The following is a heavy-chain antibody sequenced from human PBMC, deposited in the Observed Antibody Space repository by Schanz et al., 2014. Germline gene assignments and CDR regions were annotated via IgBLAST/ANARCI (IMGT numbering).Heavy chain of an antibody. J-gene: IGHJ4*02. CDR3: ASPSGYSDYGTYFDF. Sequence: EVQLVESGGGLVKPGGSLRLSCAASGFTFSSYSMNWVRQAPGKGLEWVSTISASGGSTYYADSVKGRFTISRDNSKNTLYLQMNTLRAEDTAEYYCASPSGYSDYGTYFDFWGQGTLVTVSS. CDR2: ISASGGST. CDR1: GFTFSSYS. D-gene: IGHD5-12*01. V-gene: IGHV3-23*04.